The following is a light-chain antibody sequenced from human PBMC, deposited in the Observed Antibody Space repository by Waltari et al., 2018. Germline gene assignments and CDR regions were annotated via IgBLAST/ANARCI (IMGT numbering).Light chain of an antibody. CDR1: SSDIGRYDI. Sequence: QSALTQPASVSGSPGQSVTISCTGASSDIGRYDIVSWYQQHPGNAPKLIICDVSKRPSGVSDRFSGSKSGETASLKISGLQFEDEADYYCCSYAGNYIWVFGGGTRLTVL. V-gene: IGLV2-23*02. CDR2: DVS. J-gene: IGLJ3*02. CDR3: CSYAGNYIWV.